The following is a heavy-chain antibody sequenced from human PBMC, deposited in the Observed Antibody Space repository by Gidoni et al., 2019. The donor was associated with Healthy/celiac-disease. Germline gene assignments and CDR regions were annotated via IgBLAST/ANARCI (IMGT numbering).Heavy chain of an antibody. CDR2: IKQDGSEK. V-gene: IGHV3-7*03. CDR1: GFTFSSYW. D-gene: IGHD3-10*01. Sequence: EVQLVESGGGLVQPGGSLRLSCAASGFTFSSYWMSWVRQAPGKGLEWVANIKQDGSEKYYVDSVKGRFTISRDNAKNSLYLQMNSLRAEDTAVYYCARDLITMVRGGYYFDYWGQGTLVTVSS. J-gene: IGHJ4*02. CDR3: ARDLITMVRGGYYFDY.